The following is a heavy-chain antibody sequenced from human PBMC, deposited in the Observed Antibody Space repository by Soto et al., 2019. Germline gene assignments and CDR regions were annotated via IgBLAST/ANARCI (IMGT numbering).Heavy chain of an antibody. CDR1: GFTFSGYS. D-gene: IGHD4-17*01. CDR3: ARAHYDNGDTFAF. CDR2: VNNYGSET. Sequence: GVSLRLSCAASGFTFSGYSMHWVRQVPGKGLVWAARVNNYGSETAYADSVKGRFTISRDNGKNMFYVQINSSRAEDTAVHYCARAHYDNGDTFAFWGQGTPVTV. V-gene: IGHV3-74*01. J-gene: IGHJ4*02.